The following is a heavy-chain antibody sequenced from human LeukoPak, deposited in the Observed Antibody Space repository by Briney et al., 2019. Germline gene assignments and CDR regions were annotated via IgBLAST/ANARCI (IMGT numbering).Heavy chain of an antibody. V-gene: IGHV3-30*18. CDR2: ISYDGGTK. CDR1: GFTFSSHG. CDR3: AKDQSRVVVVAATPSPLDY. J-gene: IGHJ4*02. D-gene: IGHD2-15*01. Sequence: GRSLRLSCAASGFTFSSHGMQWVRQAPGKGLEWVAVISYDGGTKYYADSVKGRFTISRDNSKSALFLQMNSLRAEDTAVYYCAKDQSRVVVVAATPSPLDYWGQGTLVTVSS.